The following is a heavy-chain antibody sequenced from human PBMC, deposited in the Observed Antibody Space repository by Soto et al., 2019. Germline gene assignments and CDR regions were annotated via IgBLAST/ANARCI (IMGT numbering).Heavy chain of an antibody. Sequence: SETLSLTCTVSGGSLTKYYWSWIRQPAGKGLEWIGRVSTSGNVVSKASLRSRLTMSVDTSKNQFSLRLTSVTAADTAVYYCARDNNDFWSLYPLAFDYWGQGALVTAPQ. CDR2: VSTSGNV. V-gene: IGHV4-4*07. CDR3: ARDNNDFWSLYPLAFDY. D-gene: IGHD3-3*01. J-gene: IGHJ4*02. CDR1: GGSLTKYY.